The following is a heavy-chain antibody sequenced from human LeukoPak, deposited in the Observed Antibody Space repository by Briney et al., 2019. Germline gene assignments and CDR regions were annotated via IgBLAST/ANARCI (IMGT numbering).Heavy chain of an antibody. CDR3: AKSYYDYVWGSPRSYFDY. J-gene: IGHJ4*02. CDR2: ISGSGGST. CDR1: GFTFSNAW. V-gene: IGHV3-23*01. D-gene: IGHD3-16*01. Sequence: GGSLRLSCAASGFTFSNAWMSWVRQAPGKGLEWVSAISGSGGSTYYADSVKGRFTISRDNSENTLYLQMNSLRAEDTAVYYCAKSYYDYVWGSPRSYFDYWGQGTLVTVSS.